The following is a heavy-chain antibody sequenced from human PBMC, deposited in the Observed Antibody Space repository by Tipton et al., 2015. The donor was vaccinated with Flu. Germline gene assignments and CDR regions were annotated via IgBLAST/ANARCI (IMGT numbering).Heavy chain of an antibody. V-gene: IGHV4-59*01. D-gene: IGHD4-17*01. J-gene: IGHJ4*02. CDR2: IYYSGSI. CDR3: ARGNYGDYGAGDY. CDR1: GGSISSYY. Sequence: TLSLTCTVSGGSISSYYWSWIRQPPGKGLEWIGYIYYSGSINYNPSLKSRVTISVDTSKNQFSLKLSSVTAADTAVYYCARGNYGDYGAGDYWGQGTLVTVSS.